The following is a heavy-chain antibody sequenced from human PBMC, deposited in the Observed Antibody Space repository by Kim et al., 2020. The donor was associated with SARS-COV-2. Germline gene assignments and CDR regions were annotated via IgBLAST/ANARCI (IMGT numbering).Heavy chain of an antibody. CDR1: GYSFSSYW. J-gene: IGHJ3*01. CDR3: ARLDCTSNICYDAFDV. D-gene: IGHD2-2*01. CDR2: IYPGDSNT. V-gene: IGHV5-51*01. Sequence: GESLKISCKGSGYSFSSYWIAWVRQLPGKGLEWMGIIYPGDSNTRYSPSFQGQVTISADKSISTAYLQWSSLRASDTAMYYCARLDCTSNICYDAFDVWGQGAVVTVSS.